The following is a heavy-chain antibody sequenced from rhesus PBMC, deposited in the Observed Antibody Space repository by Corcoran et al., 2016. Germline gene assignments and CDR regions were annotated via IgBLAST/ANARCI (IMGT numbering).Heavy chain of an antibody. CDR3: ATSTVAAAAY. Sequence: QVQLQESGPGLVKPSETLSLTCAVSGYSVTSNYWSWLRQPPGRGLEWIGNLSGRLRSTDDHPSRKGRVTISTAPSKNQCSLTVNSVTSADTAVYYCATSTVAAAAYWGQGVLVTVSS. CDR1: GYSVTSNY. D-gene: IGHD4-29*01. V-gene: IGHV4-173*01. CDR2: LSGRLRST. J-gene: IGHJ4*01.